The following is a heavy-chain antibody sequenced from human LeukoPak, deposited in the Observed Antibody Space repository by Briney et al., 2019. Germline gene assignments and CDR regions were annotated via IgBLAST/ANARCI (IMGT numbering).Heavy chain of an antibody. CDR3: ARGSVGAAGIRRYFDY. V-gene: IGHV3-30*04. CDR2: ISYDGSNK. CDR1: GFTFSSYA. D-gene: IGHD6-13*01. Sequence: PGGSLRLSCAASGFTFSSYAMHWVRQAPGKGLEWVAVISYDGSNKYYADSVKGRFTISRDNSKNTLYLQMNSLRAEDTAVYYCARGSVGAAGIRRYFDYWGRGTLVTVSS. J-gene: IGHJ4*02.